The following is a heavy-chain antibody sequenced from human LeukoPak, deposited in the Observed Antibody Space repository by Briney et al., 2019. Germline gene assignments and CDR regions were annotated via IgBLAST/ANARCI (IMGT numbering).Heavy chain of an antibody. J-gene: IGHJ6*02. D-gene: IGHD6-19*01. Sequence: GGSLRLSCAASGFTFSSYAMSWVRQAPGKGLEWVSAISGSGGSTYYADSVKGRFTISRDNSKNTLYLQMNSLRAEDTAVYYCATPIAVAGTPYYYYYGMDVWGQGTTVTVSS. CDR2: ISGSGGST. CDR3: ATPIAVAGTPYYYYYGMDV. V-gene: IGHV3-23*01. CDR1: GFTFSSYA.